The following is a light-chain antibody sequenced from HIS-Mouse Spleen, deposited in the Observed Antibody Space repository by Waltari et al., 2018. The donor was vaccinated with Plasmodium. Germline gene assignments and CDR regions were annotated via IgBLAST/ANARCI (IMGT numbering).Light chain of an antibody. J-gene: IGLJ3*02. CDR2: KDS. CDR3: YSAADNKRV. Sequence: SYELTQPSSVSVSPGQTARITCSGDVLAKKYARWFQQKPGQAPGLVIYKDSERPYGIPERLSGSSSGTTVTLTISGAQVEDEAEYYCYSAADNKRVFGGGTKLTVL. V-gene: IGLV3-27*01. CDR1: VLAKKY.